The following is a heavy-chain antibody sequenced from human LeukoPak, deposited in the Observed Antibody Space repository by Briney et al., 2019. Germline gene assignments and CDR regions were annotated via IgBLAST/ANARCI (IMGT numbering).Heavy chain of an antibody. J-gene: IGHJ5*02. Sequence: GESLKISCKGSGYSFASFWIGRVRQMPGKGLEWMGVIYPADSDTRYSPSFQGQVTISADKSTSTAYLQWSTLKASDTTIYYCARQSAAAQYTNWFDPWGQGTLVTVSS. D-gene: IGHD2-2*01. CDR2: IYPADSDT. V-gene: IGHV5-51*01. CDR1: GYSFASFW. CDR3: ARQSAAAQYTNWFDP.